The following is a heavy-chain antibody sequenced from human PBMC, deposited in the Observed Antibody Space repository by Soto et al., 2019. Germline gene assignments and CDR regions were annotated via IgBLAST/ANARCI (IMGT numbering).Heavy chain of an antibody. CDR3: ARVFIGVPTDEAFDI. Sequence: QVQLVQSGAEVKKPGSSVKVSCKASGYTFTTFGISWVRQAPGQGLEWLGGIIPVFAKTTYAQKFRGRITLTADEATSTAYMELSRLTSDDTAVYYCARVFIGVPTDEAFDIWGQGTLVTVSS. V-gene: IGHV1-69*01. CDR2: IIPVFAKT. D-gene: IGHD3-10*01. CDR1: GYTFTTFG. J-gene: IGHJ3*02.